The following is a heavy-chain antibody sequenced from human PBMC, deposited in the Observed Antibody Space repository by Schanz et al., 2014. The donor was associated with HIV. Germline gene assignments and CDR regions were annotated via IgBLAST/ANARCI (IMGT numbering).Heavy chain of an antibody. V-gene: IGHV3-21*02. J-gene: IGHJ4*02. CDR3: AKMARSVAANTNFDY. CDR2: ISSDSSYI. Sequence: EVQLEESGGGLVKPGGSLRLSCAASGFTFSIYSMNWVRQAPGKGLEWVSSISSDSSYIFYADSMKGRFTISRDNARNSLYLQIRSLRVEDTAVYYCAKMARSVAANTNFDYWGQGTLVTVSS. D-gene: IGHD6-19*01. CDR1: GFTFSIYS.